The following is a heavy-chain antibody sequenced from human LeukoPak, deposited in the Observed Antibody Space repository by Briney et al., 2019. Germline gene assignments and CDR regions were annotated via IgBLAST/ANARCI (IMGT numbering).Heavy chain of an antibody. V-gene: IGHV4-61*02. J-gene: IGHJ4*02. CDR3: ARSGYSGYDESFFFDY. CDR2: IYTSGST. CDR1: GGSISSGSYY. D-gene: IGHD5-12*01. Sequence: SETLSLTCTVSGGSISSGSYYWSWIRQPAGKGLEWIGRIYTSGSTNYNPSLKSRVTISVDTSKNQFSLQLSSVTAADTAVYYCARSGYSGYDESFFFDYWGQGTLVTVSS.